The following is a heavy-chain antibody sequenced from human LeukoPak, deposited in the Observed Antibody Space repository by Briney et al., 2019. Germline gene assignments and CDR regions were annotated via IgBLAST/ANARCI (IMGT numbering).Heavy chain of an antibody. Sequence: SETLSLTCTVSGGSISSSSYYWGWIRQPPGKGLEWIGSIYYSGSTNYNPSLKSRVTISVDTSKNQFSLKLSSVTAADTAVYYCARAAITAYYMDVWGKGTTVTVSS. J-gene: IGHJ6*03. V-gene: IGHV4-39*07. CDR2: IYYSGST. D-gene: IGHD1-20*01. CDR3: ARAAITAYYMDV. CDR1: GGSISSSSYY.